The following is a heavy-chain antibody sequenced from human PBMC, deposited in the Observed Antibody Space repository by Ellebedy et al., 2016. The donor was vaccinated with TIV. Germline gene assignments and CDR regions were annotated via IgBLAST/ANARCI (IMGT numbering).Heavy chain of an antibody. Sequence: GGSLRLXCAASGFTFSSYAMGWVRQAPGKGLEWVSAISGSGGSTYYADSVKGRFTISRDNSKNTLYLQMNSLRAEDTAVYYCAREGATATVIDYWGQGTLVTVSS. CDR3: AREGATATVIDY. D-gene: IGHD1-26*01. CDR1: GFTFSSYA. V-gene: IGHV3-23*01. J-gene: IGHJ4*02. CDR2: ISGSGGST.